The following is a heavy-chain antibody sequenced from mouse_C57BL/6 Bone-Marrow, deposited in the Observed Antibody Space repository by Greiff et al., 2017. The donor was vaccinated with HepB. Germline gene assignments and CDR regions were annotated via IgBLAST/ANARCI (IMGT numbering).Heavy chain of an antibody. CDR2: INPYNGGT. CDR3: ARGQLRHMDY. Sequence: EVKLQESGPVLVKPGASVKMSCKASGYTFTDYYMNWVKQSHGKSLEWIGVINPYNGGTSYNQKFKGKATLTVDKSSSTAYMELNSLTSEDSAVYYCARGQLRHMDYWGQGTSVTVSS. D-gene: IGHD3-2*02. V-gene: IGHV1-19*01. CDR1: GYTFTDYY. J-gene: IGHJ4*01.